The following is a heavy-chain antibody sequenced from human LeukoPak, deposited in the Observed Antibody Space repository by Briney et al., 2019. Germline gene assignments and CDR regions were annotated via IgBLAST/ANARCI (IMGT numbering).Heavy chain of an antibody. CDR1: GYTFTGYY. Sequence: ASVKVTCKASGYTFTGYYMHWVRQAPGQGLEWMGRINPNSGGTNYAQKFQGRVTMTRDTSISTAYMELSRLRSDDTAVYYCARDKGPEEQWTYGVDVWGQGTTVTVSS. CDR3: ARDKGPEEQWTYGVDV. CDR2: INPNSGGT. V-gene: IGHV1-2*06. D-gene: IGHD6-19*01. J-gene: IGHJ6*02.